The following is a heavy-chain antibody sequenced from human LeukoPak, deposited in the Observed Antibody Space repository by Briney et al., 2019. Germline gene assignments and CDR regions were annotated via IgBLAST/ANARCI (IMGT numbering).Heavy chain of an antibody. CDR1: GGSITSSLFY. V-gene: IGHV4-39*02. J-gene: IGHJ3*01. CDR3: ARRLGGSYWGGAFDV. D-gene: IGHD1-26*01. CDR2: ISDSGNT. Sequence: SETLSLTCTVSGGSITSSLFYWGWIRQPPGKGLEWIGSISDSGNTYYNPSLLSRVTMSVDPSKNHFSLKLSSVTAADTAVYFCARRLGGSYWGGAFDVWGQGTMVPVSS.